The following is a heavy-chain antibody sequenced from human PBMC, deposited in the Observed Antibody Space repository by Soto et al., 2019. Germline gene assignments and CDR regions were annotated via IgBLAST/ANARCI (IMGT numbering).Heavy chain of an antibody. CDR2: ISSSGSTI. D-gene: IGHD3-3*01. CDR1: GFTFSSYE. J-gene: IGHJ6*02. CDR3: ARDRTGREWLAPYYYYGMDV. V-gene: IGHV3-48*03. Sequence: GGSLRLSCAASGFTFSSYEMNWVRQAPGKGLEWVSYISSSGSTIYYADSVKGRFTISRDNAKNSLYLQMNSLRAEDTAVYYCARDRTGREWLAPYYYYGMDVWGQGTTVTVSS.